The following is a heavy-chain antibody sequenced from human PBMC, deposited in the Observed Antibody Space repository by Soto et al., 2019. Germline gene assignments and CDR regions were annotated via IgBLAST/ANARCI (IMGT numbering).Heavy chain of an antibody. J-gene: IGHJ4*02. CDR2: ISHDGSNK. CDR1: GFSFSSCA. V-gene: IGHV3-30-3*01. CDR3: ARVNIAVAGIAYNVDY. Sequence: QVQLVESGGGVVQPGRSLRLSCAASGFSFSSCAMHWVRQAPGKGLEWVADISHDGSNKYYADSVKGRFTMSRDNSGNKLYLQMNSLRPDDTAVDYCARVNIAVAGIAYNVDYWGQGTLVTVSS. D-gene: IGHD6-19*01.